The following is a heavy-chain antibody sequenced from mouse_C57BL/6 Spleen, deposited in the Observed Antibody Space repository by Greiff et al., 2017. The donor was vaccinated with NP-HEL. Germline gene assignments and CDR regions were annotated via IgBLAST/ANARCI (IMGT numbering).Heavy chain of an antibody. CDR1: GYSITSGYY. Sequence: DVKLQESGPGLVKPSQSLSLTCSVTGYSITSGYYWNWIRQFPGNKLEWMGYISYDGSNNYNPSLKNRISITRDTSKNQVFLKLNSVTTEDTATYYCARDRLGLGYWGQGTTLTVSS. V-gene: IGHV3-6*01. D-gene: IGHD4-1*01. CDR2: ISYDGSN. CDR3: ARDRLGLGY. J-gene: IGHJ2*01.